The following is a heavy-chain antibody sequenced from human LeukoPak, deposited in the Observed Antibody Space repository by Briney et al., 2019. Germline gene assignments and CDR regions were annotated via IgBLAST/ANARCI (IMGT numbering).Heavy chain of an antibody. D-gene: IGHD6-13*01. J-gene: IGHJ5*02. Sequence: SETLSLTCTVSGGSISSYYWSWIRQPPGKGLEWIGYIYYSGSTNYNPSLKSRVTISVDTSKNQFSLKLSSVTAADTAVYYCARGKAAGRNWFDPWGQGTLVTVSS. CDR3: ARGKAAGRNWFDP. CDR2: IYYSGST. CDR1: GGSISSYY. V-gene: IGHV4-59*12.